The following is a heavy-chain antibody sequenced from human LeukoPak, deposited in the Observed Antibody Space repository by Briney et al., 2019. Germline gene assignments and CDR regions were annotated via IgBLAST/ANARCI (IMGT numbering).Heavy chain of an antibody. CDR2: IYPGDSDT. CDR1: GYSFTSYW. V-gene: IGHV5-51*01. J-gene: IGHJ4*02. CDR3: ARYPNPYSSSWSLDY. Sequence: GESLKISCKGSGYSFTSYWIGWVRQMPGKGLEWMGIIYPGDSDTRYSPSFQGQVTISADKSISTAYLQCSSLKASDTAMYYCARYPNPYSSSWSLDYWGQGTLVTVSS. D-gene: IGHD6-13*01.